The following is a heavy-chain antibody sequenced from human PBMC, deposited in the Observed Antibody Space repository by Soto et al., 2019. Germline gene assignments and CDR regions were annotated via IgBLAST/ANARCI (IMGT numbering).Heavy chain of an antibody. CDR3: ARHRTGSRGVDL. J-gene: IGHJ5*02. Sequence: QAQLHHWGTGLLKPSETLSRTCGVYGGSFSGYYWIWVRQPPGKGLEWIGESNTSGDTKYNPSLGSRVSIFVAASKNQFSLRLTSVTAADTAIYYCARHRTGSRGVDLWGQGILVTVSS. V-gene: IGHV4-34*01. CDR1: GGSFSGYY. CDR2: SNTSGDT. D-gene: IGHD3-10*01.